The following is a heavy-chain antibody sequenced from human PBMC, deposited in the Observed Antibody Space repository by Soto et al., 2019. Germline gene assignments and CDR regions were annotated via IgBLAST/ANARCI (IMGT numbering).Heavy chain of an antibody. CDR3: ARGPTGSDFYYMDV. Sequence: ASVKVSCKASGYTCNFYALTWVGQAAGQRLEWMGWMSSNSGNTGYAQKIQGRGTMTRNTSISTADMELSSLRSEDTAMYYCARGPTGSDFYYMDVWGKGTTVTVSS. D-gene: IGHD3-10*01. J-gene: IGHJ6*03. V-gene: IGHV1-8*01. CDR1: GYTCNFYA. CDR2: MSSNSGNT.